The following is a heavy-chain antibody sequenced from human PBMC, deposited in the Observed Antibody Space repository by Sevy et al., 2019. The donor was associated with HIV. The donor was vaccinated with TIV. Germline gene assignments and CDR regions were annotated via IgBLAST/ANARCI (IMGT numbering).Heavy chain of an antibody. CDR1: GFTFSSYW. CDR3: ARARLPFTITTLDY. J-gene: IGHJ4*02. Sequence: GGSLRLSCAASGFTFSSYWMSWVRQAPGKGLEWVANIKQDGSGKYYVDSVKGRFTISRDNAKNSMYLQMNSLRAEDTAVYYCARARLPFTITTLDYWGQGTLVTVSS. V-gene: IGHV3-7*01. CDR2: IKQDGSGK. D-gene: IGHD5-12*01.